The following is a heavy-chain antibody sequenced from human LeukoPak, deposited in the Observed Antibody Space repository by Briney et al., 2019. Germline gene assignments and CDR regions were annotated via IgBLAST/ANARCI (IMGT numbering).Heavy chain of an antibody. CDR1: GFTFSSYG. Sequence: GRSLRLSCVASGFTFSSYGMHWVRQAPGKGLECVSSISSSSSSIFYADSVKGRFTISRDNAGNSVYLQMTGLRAEDTAVYYCARDLGYAFYYGMDVWGQGTTVTVS. D-gene: IGHD5-12*01. CDR2: ISSSSSSI. J-gene: IGHJ6*02. CDR3: ARDLGYAFYYGMDV. V-gene: IGHV3-21*06.